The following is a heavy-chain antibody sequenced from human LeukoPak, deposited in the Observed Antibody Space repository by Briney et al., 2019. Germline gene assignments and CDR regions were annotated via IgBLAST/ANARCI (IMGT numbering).Heavy chain of an antibody. D-gene: IGHD2-2*01. Sequence: GGSLRLSCAASGFTFSSYDMSWVRQAPGKGLEWVSSITISGGSTFYADSVMGRFTISRDKYKNTLYLQMNSLSAEDTAVYYCAKRGNPAVGHHYLDVWGKGTTVSVSS. CDR2: ITISGGST. CDR3: AKRGNPAVGHHYLDV. CDR1: GFTFSSYD. V-gene: IGHV3-23*01. J-gene: IGHJ6*03.